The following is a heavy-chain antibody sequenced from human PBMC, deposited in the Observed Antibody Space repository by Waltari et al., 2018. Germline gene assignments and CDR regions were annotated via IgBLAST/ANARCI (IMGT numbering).Heavy chain of an antibody. CDR2: IAQDGSEI. J-gene: IGHJ4*02. V-gene: IGHV3-7*01. D-gene: IGHD7-27*01. CDR1: GFTFNIFW. Sequence: EVQLVESGGDLVQPGGSLRLSCAASGFTFNIFWMTWVRQGPGKGLEWVTNIAQDGSEIYYVDSVKGRFTISRDNAKNSLFLQMNSLRAEDTAVYYCARVLWGWPLDSWGQGTLVSVSS. CDR3: ARVLWGWPLDS.